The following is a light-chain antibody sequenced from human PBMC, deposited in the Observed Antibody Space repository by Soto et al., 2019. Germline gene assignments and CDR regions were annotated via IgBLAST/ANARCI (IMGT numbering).Light chain of an antibody. CDR2: SNS. CDR3: AAWDDSLNGWV. V-gene: IGLV1-44*01. CDR1: SSNIGINS. J-gene: IGLJ3*02. Sequence: QAVVTQPPSASGTPGQRVTISCSGSSSNIGINSVNWYQQLPGTAPKLLIYSNSQRPSGVPDRFSGSKSDTSASLAISGLQADDEADYYCAAWDDSLNGWVFGGGTKVTVL.